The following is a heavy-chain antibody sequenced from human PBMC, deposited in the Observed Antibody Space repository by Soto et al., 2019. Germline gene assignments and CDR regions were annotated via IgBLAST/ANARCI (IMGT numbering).Heavy chain of an antibody. CDR1: YDSISTYY. J-gene: IGHJ4*02. D-gene: IGHD7-27*01. Sequence: PSQTLSHTCTVSYDSISTYYWTWIRQPPGKGLEWIAFIYYGGSTNYDPSLKSRVTISVDTSKNQFSLTLNSVTAADTAVYYCARPGRDWGSLEYWGQGTRVTVSS. CDR2: IYYGGST. V-gene: IGHV4-59*08. CDR3: ARPGRDWGSLEY.